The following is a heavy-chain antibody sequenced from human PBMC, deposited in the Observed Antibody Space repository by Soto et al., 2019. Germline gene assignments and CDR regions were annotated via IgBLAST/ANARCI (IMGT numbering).Heavy chain of an antibody. J-gene: IGHJ4*02. CDR3: AKDFRYYDSSGLIDY. Sequence: GGSLRLSCAASGFTFSSYGMHWVRQAPGKGLEWVAVISYDGSNKYYADSVKGRFTISRDNSKNTLYLQMNSLRAEDTAVYYCAKDFRYYDSSGLIDYWGQGTLVTSPQ. V-gene: IGHV3-30*18. D-gene: IGHD3-22*01. CDR2: ISYDGSNK. CDR1: GFTFSSYG.